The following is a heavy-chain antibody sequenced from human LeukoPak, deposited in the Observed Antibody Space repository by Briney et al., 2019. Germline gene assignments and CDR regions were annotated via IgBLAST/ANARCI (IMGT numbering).Heavy chain of an antibody. Sequence: PSETLSLTCAVYGGSFSGYYWSWIRQPPGKGLEWIGEINHSGSTNYNPSLKSRVTISVDTSKNQFSLELSSVTAADTAVYYCARGNGRLNYYYYGMGVWGQGTTVTVSS. CDR3: ARGNGRLNYYYYGMGV. CDR2: INHSGST. J-gene: IGHJ6*02. CDR1: GGSFSGYY. V-gene: IGHV4-34*01.